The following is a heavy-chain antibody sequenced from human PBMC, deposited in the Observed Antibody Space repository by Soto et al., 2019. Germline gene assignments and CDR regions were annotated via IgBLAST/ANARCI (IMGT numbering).Heavy chain of an antibody. CDR3: ASTNGYWHAFDI. CDR1: GYTFTSYG. J-gene: IGHJ3*02. V-gene: IGHV1-18*01. Sequence: ASVKVSCKASGYTFTSYGISWVRQAPGQGLEWMGWINAHNGNKKYAQKLQGRVTMTTDTSTSTAYMELRSLRSEDTAVYYCASTNGYWHAFDIWGQGTMVTVSS. CDR2: INAHNGNK. D-gene: IGHD5-12*01.